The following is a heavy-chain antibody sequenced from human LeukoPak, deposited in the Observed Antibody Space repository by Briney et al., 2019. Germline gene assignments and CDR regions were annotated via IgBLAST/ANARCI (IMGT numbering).Heavy chain of an antibody. CDR2: ISSSSSYI. V-gene: IGHV3-21*01. Sequence: PGGSLRLSCAASGFTFSSYSMNWVRQAPGKGLEWVSSISSSSSYIYYADSVKGRFTISRDNAKNSLYLQMNSLRAEDTAVYYCARDYYDSSGYLYYYYYGMDVWGQGTTVTVSS. J-gene: IGHJ6*02. CDR1: GFTFSSYS. D-gene: IGHD3-22*01. CDR3: ARDYYDSSGYLYYYYYGMDV.